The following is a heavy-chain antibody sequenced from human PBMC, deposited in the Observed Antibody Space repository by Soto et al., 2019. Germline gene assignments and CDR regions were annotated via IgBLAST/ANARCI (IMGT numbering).Heavy chain of an antibody. Sequence: QVQLVESGGGVVQPGRSLRLSCAASGFTFRRYGMHWVRQAPGKGLEWVAVISYDGSNKYYADSVKGRFTISRDKSKNALYLQRNSLRAEDTAVYYCAKDLYSDGNMFDYWGQGTLVTVSS. D-gene: IGHD5-18*01. V-gene: IGHV3-30*18. CDR2: ISYDGSNK. CDR1: GFTFRRYG. J-gene: IGHJ4*02. CDR3: AKDLYSDGNMFDY.